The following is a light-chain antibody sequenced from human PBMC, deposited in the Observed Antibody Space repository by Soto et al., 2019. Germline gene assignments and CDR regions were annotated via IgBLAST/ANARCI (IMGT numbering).Light chain of an antibody. V-gene: IGLV1-47*01. CDR3: CSYAGDLAL. CDR2: LND. J-gene: IGLJ2*01. Sequence: QSVLTQPPSASGNPGQRLTISCSGTTSNILRTYVYWYRQLPGTAPRLLISLNDQRPSAVPDRFSGSKSGNTASLTISGPQAEDEADYYCCSYAGDLALFGGGTKVTVL. CDR1: TSNILRTY.